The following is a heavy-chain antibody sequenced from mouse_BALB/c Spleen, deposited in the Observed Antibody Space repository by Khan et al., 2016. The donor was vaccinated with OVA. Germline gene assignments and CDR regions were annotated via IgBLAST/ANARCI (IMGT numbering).Heavy chain of an antibody. J-gene: IGHJ2*01. CDR2: IDPANGNT. CDR1: GFNIKDTY. CDR3: ARINA. Sequence: VQLQQSGAELVKPGASVKLSCTASGFNIKDTYMHWVKQRPEQGLEWIGRIDPANGNTKYDPKFQGKATITADTSNTAYLQLSSLTSEDTAVYYCARINAWGQGTTLTVSS. V-gene: IGHV14-3*02.